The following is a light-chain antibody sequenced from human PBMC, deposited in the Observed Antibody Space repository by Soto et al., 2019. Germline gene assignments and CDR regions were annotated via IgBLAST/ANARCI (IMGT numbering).Light chain of an antibody. Sequence: QSVLTQPPSVSGAPGQRVTISCTGSSSNIGAGYDVHWYQQLPGTAPKLLIYGNSNRPSGVPDRFSGSKSGTSASLAITGLQAEDEADYYCQYYDGSESGVFGGGTKLTVL. J-gene: IGLJ2*01. V-gene: IGLV1-40*01. CDR2: GNS. CDR3: QYYDGSESGV. CDR1: SSNIGAGYD.